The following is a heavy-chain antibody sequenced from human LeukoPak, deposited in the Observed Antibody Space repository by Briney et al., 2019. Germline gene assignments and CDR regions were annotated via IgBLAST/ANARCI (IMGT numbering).Heavy chain of an antibody. Sequence: SETLSLTCTVSGGSISSYYWSWMRQPPGKGLEWIGYIYYIGSTNYNPSLKSRVTISVETSKNQFSLKLNSVTAADTAVYYCATGAGGWFDPWGQGTLVTVSS. CDR3: ATGAGGWFDP. CDR1: GGSISSYY. V-gene: IGHV4-59*01. J-gene: IGHJ5*02. CDR2: IYYIGST.